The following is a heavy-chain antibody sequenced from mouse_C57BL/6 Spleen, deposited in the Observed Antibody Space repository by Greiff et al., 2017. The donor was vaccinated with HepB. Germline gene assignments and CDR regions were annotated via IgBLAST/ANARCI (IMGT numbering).Heavy chain of an antibody. D-gene: IGHD2-2*01. J-gene: IGHJ3*01. CDR2: IYPGDGDT. V-gene: IGHV1-82*01. Sequence: VKVVESGPELVKPGASVKISCKASGYAFSSSWMNWVKQRPGKGLEWIGRIYPGDGDTNYNGKFKGKATLTADKSSSTAYMQLSSLTSEDSAVYFCARNGYDSWFAYWGQGTLVTVSA. CDR1: GYAFSSSW. CDR3: ARNGYDSWFAY.